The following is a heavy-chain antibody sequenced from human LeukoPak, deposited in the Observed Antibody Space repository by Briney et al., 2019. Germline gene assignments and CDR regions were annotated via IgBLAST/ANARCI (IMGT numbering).Heavy chain of an antibody. CDR3: ASPGLRYFDWESSPGAFDI. CDR1: GGSISSYY. D-gene: IGHD3-9*01. Sequence: KTSETLSLTCTVSGGSISSYYWGWIRQPPGKGLEWIGSIYYSGSTYYNPSLKSRVTISVDTSKNQFSLKLSSVTAADTAVYYCASPGLRYFDWESSPGAFDIWGQGTMVTVSS. V-gene: IGHV4-39*01. J-gene: IGHJ3*02. CDR2: IYYSGST.